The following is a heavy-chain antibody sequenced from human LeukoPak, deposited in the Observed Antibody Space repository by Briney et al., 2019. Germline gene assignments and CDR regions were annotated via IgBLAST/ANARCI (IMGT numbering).Heavy chain of an antibody. D-gene: IGHD5-12*01. CDR2: IYYSGST. V-gene: IGHV4-39*07. Sequence: SQTLSLTCTVSGGSISSSSYYWGWIRQPPGKGLEWIGSIYYSGSTYYNPSLKSRVTISVDTSKNQFSLKLSSVTAADTAVYYCARAALYSGYDYWGQGTLVTVSS. CDR1: GGSISSSSYY. CDR3: ARAALYSGYDY. J-gene: IGHJ4*02.